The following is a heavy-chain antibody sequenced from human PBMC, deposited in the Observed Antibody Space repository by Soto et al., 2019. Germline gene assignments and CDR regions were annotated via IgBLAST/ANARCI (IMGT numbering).Heavy chain of an antibody. CDR3: AKGIIVATITQAFDY. D-gene: IGHD5-12*01. CDR2: ISYDGSNK. V-gene: IGHV3-30*18. CDR1: GFTFSSYG. J-gene: IGHJ4*02. Sequence: GGSLRLSCAASGFTFSSYGMHWVRQAPGKGLEWVAVISYDGSNKYYAGSVKGRFTISRDNSKNMLYLQMNSLRAEDTAVYYCAKGIIVATITQAFDYWGQGTLVTVSS.